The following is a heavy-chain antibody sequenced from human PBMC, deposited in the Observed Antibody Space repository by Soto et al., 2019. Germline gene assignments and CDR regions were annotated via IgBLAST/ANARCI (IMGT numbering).Heavy chain of an antibody. CDR2: IDPTSTEI. J-gene: IGHJ4*02. Sequence: EVQLVESGGGLVKPGESLRLSCTASGFNFGAFSLSWVRQAPGKGLEWVSSIDPTSTEIHYADSVEGRFSVYRDSTKNSLYLQMISLRFEDTGVDYCARDYTTGDPREAFDSWGQGTLVTVSS. CDR1: GFNFGAFS. V-gene: IGHV3-21*01. D-gene: IGHD1-1*01. CDR3: ARDYTTGDPREAFDS.